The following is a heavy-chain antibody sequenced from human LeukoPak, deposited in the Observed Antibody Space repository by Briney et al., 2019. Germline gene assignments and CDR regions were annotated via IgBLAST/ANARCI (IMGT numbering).Heavy chain of an antibody. CDR2: IYPGDSDT. CDR3: ARRASSSGWPFDY. CDR1: GYRFTNYW. V-gene: IGHV5-51*01. D-gene: IGHD6-19*01. Sequence: GESLKISCKGSGYRFTNYWIGWVRQMPGNGLEWMGIIYPGDSDTRYSPSFQGQVTISADKSISTAYLQWSSLKASDTAMYYCARRASSSGWPFDYWGQGTLVTVSS. J-gene: IGHJ4*02.